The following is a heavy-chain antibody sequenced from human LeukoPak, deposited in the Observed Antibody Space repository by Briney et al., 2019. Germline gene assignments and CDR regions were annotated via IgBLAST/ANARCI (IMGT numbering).Heavy chain of an antibody. CDR3: ARLGIAAQGRFGAFDI. Sequence: SETLSLTCTVSGGSISSYYWSWIRQPAGKGLEWIGRIYTSGSTNYNPSLKSRVTMSVDTSKNQFSLKLSSVTAADTAVYYCARLGIAAQGRFGAFDIWGQGTMVTVSS. J-gene: IGHJ3*02. V-gene: IGHV4-4*07. D-gene: IGHD6-6*01. CDR1: GGSISSYY. CDR2: IYTSGST.